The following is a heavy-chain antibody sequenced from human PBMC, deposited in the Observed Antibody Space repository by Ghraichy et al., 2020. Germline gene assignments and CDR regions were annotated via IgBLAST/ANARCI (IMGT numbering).Heavy chain of an antibody. CDR3: VREGGYSYGSLLN. CDR1: GFSVSSAS. Sequence: GILNISCAASGFSVSSASMNWVRQAPGKGLEWISYISHTSATEYFADSVTGRFTISRDIANNSVYLQMDSLRDEDTAVYYCVREGGYSYGSLLNWGQGTLVTVS. CDR2: ISHTSATE. V-gene: IGHV3-48*02. D-gene: IGHD5-18*01. J-gene: IGHJ4*02.